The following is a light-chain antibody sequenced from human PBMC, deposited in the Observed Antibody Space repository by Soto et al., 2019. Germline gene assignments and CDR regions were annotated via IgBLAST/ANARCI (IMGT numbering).Light chain of an antibody. CDR3: SSYTSSSTLLYV. V-gene: IGLV2-14*01. Sequence: QSALTQPASVSGSPGQSITISCTGTSSDVCGYNYVSWYQQHTGKAPKLMIYDVSNRPSGVSNRFSGSKSGNTASLTISGLQAEDEADYYCSSYTSSSTLLYVFGTGTKLTVL. J-gene: IGLJ1*01. CDR1: SSDVCGYNY. CDR2: DVS.